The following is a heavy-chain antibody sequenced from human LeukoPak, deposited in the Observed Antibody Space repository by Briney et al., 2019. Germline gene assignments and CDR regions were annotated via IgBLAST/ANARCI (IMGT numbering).Heavy chain of an antibody. D-gene: IGHD3-22*01. CDR2: FDPEDGET. CDR3: ATSPSPYYYDSSGYYYD. V-gene: IGHV1-24*01. Sequence: ASVKVSCKVSGYTLTELSMHWVRQAPGKGLEWMGGFDPEDGETIYAQKFQGRVTMTEDTSTDTAYMELSSLRSEDTAMYYCATSPSPYYYDSSGYYYDWGQGTLVPVSA. J-gene: IGHJ4*02. CDR1: GYTLTELS.